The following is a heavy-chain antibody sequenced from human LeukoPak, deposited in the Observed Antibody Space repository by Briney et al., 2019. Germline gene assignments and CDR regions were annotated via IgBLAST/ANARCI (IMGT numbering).Heavy chain of an antibody. Sequence: GGSLRLSCAASGFRFSTYEINWVRQAPGKGLEWVAYISASGTVIYSADSVKGRFTISRDNAKNSLYLQMNSRRAEDTAVYYCARQWFGVDYWGQGTLVTVSS. D-gene: IGHD3-10*01. CDR3: ARQWFGVDY. CDR1: GFRFSTYE. V-gene: IGHV3-48*03. J-gene: IGHJ4*02. CDR2: ISASGTVI.